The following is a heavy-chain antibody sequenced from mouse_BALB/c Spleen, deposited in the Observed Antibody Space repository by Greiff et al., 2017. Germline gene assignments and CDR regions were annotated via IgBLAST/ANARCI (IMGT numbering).Heavy chain of an antibody. CDR1: GFTFSDYY. J-gene: IGHJ2*01. CDR2: ISDGGSYT. Sequence: EVQLQQSGGGLVKPGGSLKLSCAASGFTFSDYYMYWVRQTPEKRLEWVATISDGGSYTYYPDSVKGRFTISRDNAKNTLYLQMSSLKSEDTAMYYCARQNLGTMSFFDYWGQGTTLTVSS. D-gene: IGHD1-1*02. V-gene: IGHV5-4*02. CDR3: ARQNLGTMSFFDY.